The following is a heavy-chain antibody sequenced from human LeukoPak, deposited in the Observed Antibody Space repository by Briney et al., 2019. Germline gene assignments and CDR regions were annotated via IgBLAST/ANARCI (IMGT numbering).Heavy chain of an antibody. J-gene: IGHJ4*02. Sequence: SVKVSCKASGGTFSSYAISWVRQAPGQGLEWMGRIIPIFGTANYAQKLQGRVTITTDESTSTAYMELSSLRSEDTAVYYCARQGVQPSYYDSSGTGLYFGYWGQGTLVTVSS. D-gene: IGHD3-22*01. CDR3: ARQGVQPSYYDSSGTGLYFGY. CDR2: IIPIFGTA. CDR1: GGTFSSYA. V-gene: IGHV1-69*05.